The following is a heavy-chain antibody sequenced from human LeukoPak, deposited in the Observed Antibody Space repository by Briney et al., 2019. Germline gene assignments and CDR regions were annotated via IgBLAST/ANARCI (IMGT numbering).Heavy chain of an antibody. Sequence: SETLSLTCTVSGGSISSGSYYWSRVRQPAGKGLEWIGRIYTSGSTNYNPSLKRRVTISVDTSKTRFSLKLSSVTAADTAVYYCARLRHGSGSYYNMIFDYWGQGTLVTVSS. J-gene: IGHJ4*02. CDR1: GGSISSGSYY. CDR3: ARLRHGSGSYYNMIFDY. CDR2: IYTSGST. D-gene: IGHD3-10*01. V-gene: IGHV4-61*02.